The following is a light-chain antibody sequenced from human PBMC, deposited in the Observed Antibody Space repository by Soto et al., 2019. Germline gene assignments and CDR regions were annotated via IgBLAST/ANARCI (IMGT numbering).Light chain of an antibody. CDR3: QQYNTYPLA. J-gene: IGKJ1*01. Sequence: DIQMTQSPSTLSASVGDRVTITCRASQTISSWLAWYQQKPGKAPKLLIYDASSLESGVPARFSGSGSGTEFTLTISSLQTDDFATYYCQQYNTYPLAFGQGTKVEIK. V-gene: IGKV1-5*01. CDR1: QTISSW. CDR2: DAS.